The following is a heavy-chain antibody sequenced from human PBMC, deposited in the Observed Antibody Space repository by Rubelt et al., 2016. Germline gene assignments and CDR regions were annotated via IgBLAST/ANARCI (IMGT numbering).Heavy chain of an antibody. D-gene: IGHD3-22*01. V-gene: IGHV3-33*05. CDR3: AKEVAMIVVAQGAFDI. CDR2: ISYDGSNK. J-gene: IGHJ3*02. Sequence: QVQLVESGGGVVQPGRSLRLSCAASGFTFSSYGMHRVRQAPGKGLEWVAVISYDGSNKYYADSGKCRVTISRDNSKNTRYLQMNSLRAEDTAVYFCAKEVAMIVVAQGAFDIWGQGTMVTVSS. CDR1: GFTFSSYG.